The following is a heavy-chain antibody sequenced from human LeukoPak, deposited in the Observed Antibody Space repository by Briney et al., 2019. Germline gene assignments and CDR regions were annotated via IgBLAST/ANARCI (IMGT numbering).Heavy chain of an antibody. CDR2: ISVYNDNT. V-gene: IGHV1-18*01. CDR3: AREGLGSGWYEAYY. Sequence: ASVKVSCKASGYTFTTYGINWVRQATGQGLEWMGWISVYNDNTYYTQKLQGRVTMTTDTSTSTAYMELGSLISDDTAVYYCAREGLGSGWYEAYYWGQGTLVTVSS. D-gene: IGHD6-19*01. CDR1: GYTFTTYG. J-gene: IGHJ4*02.